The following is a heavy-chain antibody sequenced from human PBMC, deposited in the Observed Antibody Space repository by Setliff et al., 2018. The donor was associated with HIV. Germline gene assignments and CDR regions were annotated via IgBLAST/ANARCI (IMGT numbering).Heavy chain of an antibody. Sequence: SETLSLTCTVSGDSISSDDHYWGWIRQPPGKGLEYIGSVYYNGHVYYNASLESRVTIAMDTSKNQVSLKLNSVTAADTAVYLCVRHLSAMATVDYWGQGALVTVSS. CDR2: VYYNGHV. CDR3: VRHLSAMATVDY. J-gene: IGHJ4*02. CDR1: GDSISSDDHY. V-gene: IGHV4-39*01. D-gene: IGHD6-25*01.